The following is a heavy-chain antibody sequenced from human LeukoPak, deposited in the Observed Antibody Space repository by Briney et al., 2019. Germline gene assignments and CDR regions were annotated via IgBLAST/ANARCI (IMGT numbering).Heavy chain of an antibody. D-gene: IGHD3-3*01. J-gene: IGHJ4*02. CDR1: GFTFSSYS. V-gene: IGHV3-21*01. CDR3: ARDGAYDFWSGYYL. Sequence: PGGSLRLSCAASGFTFSSYSMNWVRQAPGKGLEWVSSISSSSSYIYYADSVKGRFTISRDNAKNSLYLQMNSLRAEDTAVYYCARDGAYDFWSGYYLWGQGTLVTVSS. CDR2: ISSSSSYI.